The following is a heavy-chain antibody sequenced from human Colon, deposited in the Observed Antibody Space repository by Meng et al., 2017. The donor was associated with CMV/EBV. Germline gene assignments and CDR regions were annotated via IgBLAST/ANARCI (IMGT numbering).Heavy chain of an antibody. Sequence: GESLKISCAASGFTFEDYYMGWIRQTPGKGLEWISFISNYGGDIKYADSVTGRFTISRDNAKNILYLQMNSLRGEDTAVYYCVKVLFDHTASWYGSGFDPWGQGALVTVSS. V-gene: IGHV3-11*01. J-gene: IGHJ5*02. CDR1: GFTFEDYY. CDR2: ISNYGGDI. D-gene: IGHD2-2*01. CDR3: VKVLFDHTASWYGSGFDP.